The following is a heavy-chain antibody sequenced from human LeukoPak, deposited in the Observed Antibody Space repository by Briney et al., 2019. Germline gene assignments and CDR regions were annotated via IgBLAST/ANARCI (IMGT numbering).Heavy chain of an antibody. CDR1: GGSISSYY. D-gene: IGHD1-1*01. Sequence: SETLSLTCTASGGSISSYYWSWIRQPAGKGLEWIGRIYTSGSTNYNPSLKSRVTMSVDTSKNQFSLKLSSVTAADTAVYYCAREETAGTLPGAFDYWGQGTLVTVSS. CDR3: AREETAGTLPGAFDY. V-gene: IGHV4-4*07. J-gene: IGHJ4*02. CDR2: IYTSGST.